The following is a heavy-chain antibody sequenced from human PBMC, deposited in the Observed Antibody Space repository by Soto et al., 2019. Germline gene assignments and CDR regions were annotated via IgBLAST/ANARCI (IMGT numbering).Heavy chain of an antibody. CDR1: GFTFSDYT. J-gene: IGHJ4*02. D-gene: IGHD3-3*01. V-gene: IGHV3-21*01. Sequence: GGSLRLSCAASGFTFSDYTINWVRQAPGKRLEWVSSISSITTYTYYADSVEGRFTISRDNTKNSLFLQMNSLRAEDTAMYYCARNDFWSGYQDYWGQGTLVTVSS. CDR2: ISSITTYT. CDR3: ARNDFWSGYQDY.